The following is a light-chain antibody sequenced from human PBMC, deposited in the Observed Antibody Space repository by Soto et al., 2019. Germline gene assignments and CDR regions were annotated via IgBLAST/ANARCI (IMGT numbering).Light chain of an antibody. CDR3: QQSYSTPWT. V-gene: IGKV1-39*01. CDR1: QSISTY. CDR2: AAS. J-gene: IGKJ1*01. Sequence: DIQMTQSPSSLSASVGDRVTTTCRASQSISTYLNWYQQKPGKAPKLLIYAASSLQSGVPSRFSGSGSGTDFTLTISSLQPEDCATYYCQQSYSTPWTFGQGTKVEIK.